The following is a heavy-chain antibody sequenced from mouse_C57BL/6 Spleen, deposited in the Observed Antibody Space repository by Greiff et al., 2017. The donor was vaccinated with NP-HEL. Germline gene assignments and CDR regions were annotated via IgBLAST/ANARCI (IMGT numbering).Heavy chain of an antibody. D-gene: IGHD2-4*01. CDR2: IDPSDSET. J-gene: IGHJ3*01. V-gene: IGHV1-52*01. CDR3: AREVYYDYDDGSAY. CDR1: GYTFTSYW. Sequence: VQLQQPGAELVRPGSSVKLSCKASGYTFTSYWMHWVKQRPIQGLEWIGNIDPSDSETHYNQKFKDKATLTVDKSSSTAYMQLSSLTSEDSAVYYCAREVYYDYDDGSAYWGQGTLVTVSA.